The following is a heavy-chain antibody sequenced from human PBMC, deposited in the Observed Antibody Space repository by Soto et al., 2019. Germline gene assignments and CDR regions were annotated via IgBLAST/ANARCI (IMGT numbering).Heavy chain of an antibody. J-gene: IGHJ6*02. D-gene: IGHD2-2*01. V-gene: IGHV1-46*01. Sequence: ASVKVSCKASGCSVTSYYMHWVRQAPGRVLEWMVIINPNSGSTTYAQKFQGRVTMTRDTYKRTVYMELTSLTSGDKAVYYCAREGIAYSSSTTCYLDYHVMDVWG. CDR2: INPNSGST. CDR3: AREGIAYSSSTTCYLDYHVMDV. CDR1: GCSVTSYY.